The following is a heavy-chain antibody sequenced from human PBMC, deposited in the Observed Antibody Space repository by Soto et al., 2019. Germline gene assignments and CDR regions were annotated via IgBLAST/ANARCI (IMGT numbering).Heavy chain of an antibody. V-gene: IGHV1-46*01. D-gene: IGHD5-18*01. Sequence: GASVKVSCKASGYTFTSYYMHWVRQAPGQGLEWMGIINPSGGSTSYAQKFQGRVTMTRDTSTSTVYMELSSLRSEDTAVYYCARDHPHSYGVYYFDYWGQGTPVTVSS. CDR1: GYTFTSYY. CDR3: ARDHPHSYGVYYFDY. CDR2: INPSGGST. J-gene: IGHJ4*02.